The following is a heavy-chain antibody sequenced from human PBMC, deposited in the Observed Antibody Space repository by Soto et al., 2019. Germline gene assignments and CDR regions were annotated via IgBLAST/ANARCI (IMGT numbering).Heavy chain of an antibody. Sequence: PSETLCLTCTVSGGSISSSSYYGGWIRQPPGKGLEWAGTIYYSGSTYYNPSLESRVIISVDTSKNQFSLKLSSVTASDAAVYYCATFRGMTTATTERYFDYWGQGTLVT. V-gene: IGHV4-39*01. J-gene: IGHJ4*02. CDR1: GGSISSSSYY. CDR3: ATFRGMTTATTERYFDY. CDR2: IYYSGST. D-gene: IGHD4-17*01.